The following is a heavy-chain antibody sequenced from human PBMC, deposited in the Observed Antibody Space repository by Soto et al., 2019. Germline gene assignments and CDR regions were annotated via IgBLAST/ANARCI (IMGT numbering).Heavy chain of an antibody. V-gene: IGHV1-46*03. Sequence: GASVKVSCKASGYTFTSYYMHWVRQAPGQGLEWMGIINPSGGSTSYAQKFQGRVTMTRDTSTSTVYMELSSLRSEDTAVYYCARASFVAAAGRGYYYSYMDVWGKGTTVTVSS. D-gene: IGHD6-13*01. CDR3: ARASFVAAAGRGYYYSYMDV. CDR1: GYTFTSYY. CDR2: INPSGGST. J-gene: IGHJ6*03.